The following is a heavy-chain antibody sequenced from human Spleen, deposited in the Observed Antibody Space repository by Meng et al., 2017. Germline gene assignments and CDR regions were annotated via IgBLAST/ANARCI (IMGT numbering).Heavy chain of an antibody. CDR3: ARGPTTMAHDFDY. D-gene: IGHD4-11*01. V-gene: IGHV4-34*01. J-gene: IGHJ4*02. Sequence: QVHLQQWGAGVCKPSEPLSLTCVVSGGSFSDYSWSWIRQPPGKGLEWIGEINHSGSTNYNPSLESRATISVDTSQNNLSLKLSSVTAADSAVYYCARGPTTMAHDFDYWGQGTLVTVSS. CDR1: GGSFSDYS. CDR2: INHSGST.